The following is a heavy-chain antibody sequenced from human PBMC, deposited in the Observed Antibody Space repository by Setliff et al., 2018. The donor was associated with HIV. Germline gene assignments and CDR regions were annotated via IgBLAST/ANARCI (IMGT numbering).Heavy chain of an antibody. D-gene: IGHD6-19*01. CDR1: GFTFSSYA. V-gene: IGHV3-30*04. CDR2: ISYDGSNK. Sequence: PGGSLRLSCAASGFTFSSYAMHWVRQAPGKGLEWVAVISYDGSNKFYADSVEGRFSISRDSSKNTLFLQMNSLRAEDTAVYYCARSYPYSSGWFDYWGQGTLVTVSS. CDR3: ARSYPYSSGWFDY. J-gene: IGHJ5*01.